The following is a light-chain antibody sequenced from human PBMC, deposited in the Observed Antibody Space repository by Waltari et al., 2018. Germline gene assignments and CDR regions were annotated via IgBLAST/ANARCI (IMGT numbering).Light chain of an antibody. J-gene: IGKJ2*01. CDR2: LGS. Sequence: DIVMTQSPLSLSVTPGEPASISCRSSQNLLHSNGNKYLGWYLQKPGQSPHLLIYLGSNRASGVPGRFSGSGSGTDFTLKISRVEADDVGVYYCMQALQTPYTFGQGTKLEIK. CDR1: QNLLHSNGNKY. CDR3: MQALQTPYT. V-gene: IGKV2-28*01.